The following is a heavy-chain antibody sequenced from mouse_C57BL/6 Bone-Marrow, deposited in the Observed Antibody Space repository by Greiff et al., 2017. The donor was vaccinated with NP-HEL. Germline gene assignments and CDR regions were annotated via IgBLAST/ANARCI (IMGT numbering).Heavy chain of an antibody. CDR1: GYTLTSYW. CDR2: IHPSDSDT. CDR3: AIYYYGSSPYCDAMDY. J-gene: IGHJ4*01. V-gene: IGHV1-74*01. Sequence: QVQLQQPGAELVKPGASLKVSCKASGYTLTSYWMHWVKQRPGQGLEWIGRIHPSDSDTNYTQKFKGKATLTVDKSSSTAYMQLSSRTSKDSAVYYCAIYYYGSSPYCDAMDYWGQGTSVTVSS. D-gene: IGHD1-1*01.